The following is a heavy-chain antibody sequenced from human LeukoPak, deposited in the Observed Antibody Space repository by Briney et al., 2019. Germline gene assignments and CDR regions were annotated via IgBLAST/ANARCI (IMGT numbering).Heavy chain of an antibody. D-gene: IGHD3-16*01. J-gene: IGHJ3*02. Sequence: SETLSLTCAVYGGSFSGYYWSWIRQPPGKGLEWIGEINHSGSTNYNPSLKSRVTISVDTSKNQFSLKLSSVTAADTAVYYCARVYMINAFDIWGQGTMVTVSS. CDR1: GGSFSGYY. CDR3: ARVYMINAFDI. V-gene: IGHV4-34*01. CDR2: INHSGST.